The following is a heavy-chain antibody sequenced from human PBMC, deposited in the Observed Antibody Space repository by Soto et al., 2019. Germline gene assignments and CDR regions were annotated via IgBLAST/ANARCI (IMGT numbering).Heavy chain of an antibody. CDR1: GFPFSSYD. V-gene: IGHV3-30*18. Sequence: GGSLRLSCAASGFPFSSYDVHWVRQAPGKGLEWVALISYDGSRTSYSDSVKGRFTIPRDNSKNMLFLQMDNLRADDTAVYYCPKEQAFEQLWVFDSWGQGTLVTVSS. CDR2: ISYDGSRT. J-gene: IGHJ5*01. CDR3: PKEQAFEQLWVFDS. D-gene: IGHD5-18*01.